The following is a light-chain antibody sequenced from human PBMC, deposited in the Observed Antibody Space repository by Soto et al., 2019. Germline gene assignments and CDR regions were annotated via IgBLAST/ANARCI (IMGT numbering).Light chain of an antibody. J-gene: IGLJ1*01. CDR1: SSDVGAYNS. V-gene: IGLV2-14*01. CDR3: SSYTSSSSYV. Sequence: LTQPASVSGSPGQSIAISCTGTSSDVGAYNSVSWYQQYPGKAPKLMIHDVTNRPSGVSDRFSGSKSGNTASLTISGLQAEDEADYYCSSYTSSSSYVFGSGTKVTVL. CDR2: DVT.